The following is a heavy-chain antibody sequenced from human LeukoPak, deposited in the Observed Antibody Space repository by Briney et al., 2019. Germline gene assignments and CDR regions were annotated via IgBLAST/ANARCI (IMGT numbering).Heavy chain of an antibody. CDR1: EFTFSFYA. V-gene: IGHV3-21*05. Sequence: GGSLILSCAASEFTFSFYAMNWVRQAPGKGLGWVSYINDVSGDIHYADSVRGRFTISKDNAKNTLYLQMNSLRAEDTAVYYCARDTFQPGRIDCWGQGTLVIVSS. CDR3: ARDTFQPGRIDC. D-gene: IGHD1-14*01. CDR2: INDVSGDI. J-gene: IGHJ4*02.